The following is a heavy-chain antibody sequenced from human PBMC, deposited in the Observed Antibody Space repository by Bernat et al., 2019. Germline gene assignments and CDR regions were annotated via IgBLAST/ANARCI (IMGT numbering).Heavy chain of an antibody. CDR2: ISYDGSEK. J-gene: IGHJ4*02. CDR3: AKKRTVYFHPSLPDF. V-gene: IGHV3-30*18. D-gene: IGHD3-9*01. Sequence: QVQLLESGGGVVQPGTSLRLSCTASGFPFSSYGMHWVRQAPGKGLEWVAVISYDGSEKYYADSVKGRFTISRDNSKNTLYLQMNSLRAEDTAVYYCAKKRTVYFHPSLPDFWGQGTLVTVSS. CDR1: GFPFSSYG.